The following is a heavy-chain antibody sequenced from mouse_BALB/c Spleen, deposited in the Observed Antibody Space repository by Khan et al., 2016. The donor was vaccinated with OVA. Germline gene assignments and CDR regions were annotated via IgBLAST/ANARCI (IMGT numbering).Heavy chain of an antibody. D-gene: IGHD2-14*01. Sequence: QVQLKQSGAELARPGASVKMSCKASGYSFTSHTMHWVKQRPGQGLEWIGYINPRSGYTNYNQKFNDKATLTADKSSSTAYMQLSSLTSEDSAVYYCARRTTGYALDYWGQGTSFTVSS. CDR2: INPRSGYT. J-gene: IGHJ4*01. CDR1: GYSFTSHT. V-gene: IGHV1-4*01. CDR3: ARRTTGYALDY.